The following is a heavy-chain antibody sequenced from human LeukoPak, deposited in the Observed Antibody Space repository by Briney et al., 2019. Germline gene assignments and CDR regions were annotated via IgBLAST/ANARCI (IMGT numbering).Heavy chain of an antibody. J-gene: IGHJ6*02. Sequence: GASVKVSCKASGFSFTNSAVQWVRQAPGQGLEWMGWISAYNGNTNYAQKLQGRVTMTTDTSTSTAYMELRSLRSDDTAVYYCARGSSSWYAPNYYGMDVWGQGTTVTVSS. D-gene: IGHD6-13*01. CDR2: ISAYNGNT. V-gene: IGHV1-18*01. CDR1: GFSFTNSA. CDR3: ARGSSSWYAPNYYGMDV.